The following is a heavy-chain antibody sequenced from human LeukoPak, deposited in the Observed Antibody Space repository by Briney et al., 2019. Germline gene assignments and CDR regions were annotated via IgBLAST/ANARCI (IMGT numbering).Heavy chain of an antibody. CDR2: INHSGST. J-gene: IGHJ4*02. Sequence: SEILSLTCAVYGGSFSGYYWSWIRLPPGKGLEWIGEINHSGSTNYNPSLKSRVTISVDTSKNQFSLKLSSVTAADTAVYYCARGSGTNDYWGQGTLVTVSS. CDR1: GGSFSGYY. CDR3: ARGSGTNDY. D-gene: IGHD1-26*01. V-gene: IGHV4-34*01.